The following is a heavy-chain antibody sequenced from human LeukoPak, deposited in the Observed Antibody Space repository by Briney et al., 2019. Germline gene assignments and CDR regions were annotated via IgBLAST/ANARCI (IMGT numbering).Heavy chain of an antibody. CDR1: GFTFSSYG. CDR2: ISGSGGST. Sequence: PGGSLRLSCAASGFTFSSYGMSWVRQAPGKGPEWVSAISGSGGSTYYADSVEGRFTISRDNSKNTLYLQMNSLRAEDTAVYYCAKDSNWNDGKFDPWGQGTLVTVSS. V-gene: IGHV3-23*01. J-gene: IGHJ5*02. CDR3: AKDSNWNDGKFDP. D-gene: IGHD1-20*01.